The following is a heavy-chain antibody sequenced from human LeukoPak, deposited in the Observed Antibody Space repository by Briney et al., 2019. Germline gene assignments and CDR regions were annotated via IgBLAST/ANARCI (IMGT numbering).Heavy chain of an antibody. Sequence: SETLSLTCTVSGGSISSYYWSWIRQPPGKGLEWIGEINHSGSTNYNPSLKSRVTISVDASKNQFSLKLSSVTAADTAVHYCARISPAAVDYWGQGTLVTVSS. V-gene: IGHV4-34*01. J-gene: IGHJ4*02. CDR1: GGSISSYY. CDR3: ARISPAAVDY. CDR2: INHSGST.